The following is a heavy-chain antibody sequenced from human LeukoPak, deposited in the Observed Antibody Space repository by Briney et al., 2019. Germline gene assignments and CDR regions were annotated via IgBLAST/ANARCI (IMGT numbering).Heavy chain of an antibody. CDR1: GFTFSNYA. CDR2: ISSNGGST. D-gene: IGHD3-22*01. Sequence: GGSLRLSCAASGFTFSNYAMHWGRQAPGKGLEYVSAISSNGGSTYYANSVKGRFTISRDNSKNTLYLQMGSLRAEDMAVYYCARGGYYDSSGYFDYWGQGTLVTVSS. V-gene: IGHV3-64*01. J-gene: IGHJ4*02. CDR3: ARGGYYDSSGYFDY.